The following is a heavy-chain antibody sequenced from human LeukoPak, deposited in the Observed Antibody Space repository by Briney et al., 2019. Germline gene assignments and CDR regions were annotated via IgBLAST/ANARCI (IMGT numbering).Heavy chain of an antibody. D-gene: IGHD3-10*02. CDR2: ISSSSSYI. CDR3: ARDPEMFGADYYYGMDV. J-gene: IGHJ6*02. V-gene: IGHV3-21*01. CDR1: GFTFSSYS. Sequence: GGSLRRYCAASGFTFSSYSMNWVRQAPGKGLEWVSSISSSSSYIYYADSVKGRFTISRDNAKNSLYLQMNSLRAEDTAVYYCARDPEMFGADYYYGMDVWGQGTTVTVSS.